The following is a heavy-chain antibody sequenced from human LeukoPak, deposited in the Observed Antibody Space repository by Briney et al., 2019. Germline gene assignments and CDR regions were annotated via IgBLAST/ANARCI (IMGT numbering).Heavy chain of an antibody. CDR3: ARAPHFFDTSGSRYYFDY. CDR1: GGSISSSSYY. CDR2: IYYSGST. V-gene: IGHV4-39*07. D-gene: IGHD3-22*01. Sequence: SETLSLTCTVSGGSISSSSYYWGWIRQPPGKGLEWIGSIYYSGSTYYNPSLKSRVTISVDTSKNQFSLNLSSVTAADTAVYYCARAPHFFDTSGSRYYFDYWGQGALVTVSS. J-gene: IGHJ4*02.